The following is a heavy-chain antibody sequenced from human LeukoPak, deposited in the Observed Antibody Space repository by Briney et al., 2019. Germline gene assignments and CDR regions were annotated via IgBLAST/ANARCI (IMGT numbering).Heavy chain of an antibody. Sequence: GGSLRLSCAASGFTIRSYAMSWVRQAPGKGLEWVSGISGSGGSTYYADSVKGRFTISRDNSKNTLYLQMNSLRAEDTAVYYCAKDLASGRAHYFDYWGQGTLVTVSS. CDR3: AKDLASGRAHYFDY. J-gene: IGHJ4*02. V-gene: IGHV3-23*01. CDR1: GFTIRSYA. CDR2: ISGSGGST. D-gene: IGHD6-13*01.